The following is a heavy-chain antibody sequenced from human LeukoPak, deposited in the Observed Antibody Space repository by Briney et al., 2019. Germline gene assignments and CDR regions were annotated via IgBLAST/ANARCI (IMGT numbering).Heavy chain of an antibody. V-gene: IGHV5-51*01. D-gene: IGHD4-23*01. Sequence: GESLKISGKASGYSFTDYWIVWVRQMPGKGLEWMGAIYPGDSATSYSPFLGGHVTISADKSVSTTYLQWSSLQASDTAMYYCARPSSLYGGTSEDYWGQGTMVTVSS. CDR2: IYPGDSAT. CDR3: ARPSSLYGGTSEDY. CDR1: GYSFTDYW. J-gene: IGHJ4*02.